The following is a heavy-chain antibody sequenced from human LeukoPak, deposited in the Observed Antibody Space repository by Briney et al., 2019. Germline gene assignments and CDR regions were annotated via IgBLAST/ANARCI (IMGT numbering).Heavy chain of an antibody. V-gene: IGHV3-23*01. D-gene: IGHD2-2*01. CDR3: ARALRGYCSSTSCYGGPYYYYMDV. J-gene: IGHJ6*03. Sequence: GGSLRLSCAASGFTFSSFAMSWVRQAPGKGLEWVSAISGSGVSTYYADSVKGRFTISRDNAKNSLYLQMNSLRAEDTAVYYCARALRGYCSSTSCYGGPYYYYMDVWGKGTTVTVSS. CDR2: ISGSGVST. CDR1: GFTFSSFA.